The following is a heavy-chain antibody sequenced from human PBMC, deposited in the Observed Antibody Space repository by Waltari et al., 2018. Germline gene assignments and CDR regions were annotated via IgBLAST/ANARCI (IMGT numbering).Heavy chain of an antibody. V-gene: IGHV4-61*02. J-gene: IGHJ3*02. CDR1: GCSISSGSYY. CDR3: ARDTEYYYDDSGFVFDI. D-gene: IGHD3-22*01. CDR2: IYAGGST. Sequence: QVQLQESGPGLVKPSQTLSLTCTVSGCSISSGSYYWTWIRQPAGKGLGWIGRIYAGGSTNYNPSLKSRVTISVDTPRNQFSLKLTSVTAADTAVYYCARDTEYYYDDSGFVFDIWGQGTMVTVSS.